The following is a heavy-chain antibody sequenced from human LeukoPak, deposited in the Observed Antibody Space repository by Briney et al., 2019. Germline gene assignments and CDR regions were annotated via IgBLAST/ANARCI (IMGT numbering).Heavy chain of an antibody. CDR1: GGSISSGGYY. D-gene: IGHD3-3*01. Sequence: SETLSLTCTVSGGSISSGGYYWSWIRQHPGKGLEWIGYIYYSGSTYYNPSLKSRVTISVDMSKNQFSLKLSSVTAADTAVYYCAAFWSGYSRVYYFDYWGQGTLVTVSS. CDR3: AAFWSGYSRVYYFDY. J-gene: IGHJ4*02. V-gene: IGHV4-31*03. CDR2: IYYSGST.